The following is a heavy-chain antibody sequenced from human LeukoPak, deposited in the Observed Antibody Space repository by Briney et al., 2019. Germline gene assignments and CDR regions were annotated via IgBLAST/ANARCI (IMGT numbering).Heavy chain of an antibody. V-gene: IGHV1-2*02. CDR1: GYTFTGYY. CDR2: INPNSGGT. CDR3: ASGHYYDSSGYGY. D-gene: IGHD3-22*01. Sequence: ASVKVSCKASGYTFTGYYMHWVRQAPGQGLEWMGWINPNSGGTNYAQKFQGRVTMTRDTSISTAYMELSRLRSDDTAVYYRASGHYYDSSGYGYWGQGTLVTVSS. J-gene: IGHJ4*02.